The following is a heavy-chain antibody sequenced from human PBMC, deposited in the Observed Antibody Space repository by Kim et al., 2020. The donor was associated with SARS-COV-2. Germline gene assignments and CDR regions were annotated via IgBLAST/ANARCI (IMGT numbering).Heavy chain of an antibody. CDR3: ERDWVR. Sequence: SNSTITYAASVKGRFTNSRDNATNSLYLQKNSLRAEDTAVYYCERDWVRWGQGTLVTVSS. D-gene: IGHD3-10*01. J-gene: IGHJ4*02. CDR2: SNSTI. V-gene: IGHV3-48*01.